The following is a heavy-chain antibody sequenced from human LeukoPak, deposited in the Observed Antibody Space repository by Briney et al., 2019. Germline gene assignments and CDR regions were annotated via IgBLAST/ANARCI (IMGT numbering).Heavy chain of an antibody. J-gene: IGHJ4*02. V-gene: IGHV3-43*02. CDR2: ISGDGDST. D-gene: IGHD3-3*01. Sequence: GGSLRLSCGASGFTFDDYAMHWVRHAPGKGLEWVSLISGDGDSTYYADSVWGRFTISRDNSKDSLYLQMNSLRTEDTALYYCAKVWSGTRGYFDYWGQGTLVTVSS. CDR1: GFTFDDYA. CDR3: AKVWSGTRGYFDY.